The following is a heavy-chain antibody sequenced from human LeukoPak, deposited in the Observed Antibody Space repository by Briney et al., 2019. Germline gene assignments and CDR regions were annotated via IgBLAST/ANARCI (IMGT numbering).Heavy chain of an antibody. V-gene: IGHV3-53*01. CDR1: GFTFSNAW. D-gene: IGHD3-10*01. J-gene: IGHJ6*02. Sequence: GGSLRLSCAASGFTFSNAWMSWVRQAPGKGLEWVSVIYSGGSTYYADSVKGRFTISRDNSKNTLYLQMNSLRAEDTAVYYCARSMVRGVPNYYYGMDVWGQGTTVTVSS. CDR3: ARSMVRGVPNYYYGMDV. CDR2: IYSGGST.